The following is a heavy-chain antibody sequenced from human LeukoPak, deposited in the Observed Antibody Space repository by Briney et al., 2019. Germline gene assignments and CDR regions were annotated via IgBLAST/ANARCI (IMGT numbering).Heavy chain of an antibody. CDR3: ARDRVGRYFDWLTEIYYFDY. Sequence: PGGSLRLSCAASGFTFSSYSMNWVRQAPGKGLEWVSSISSSSSYIYYADSVKGRFTISRDNAKNSLYLQMNSLRAEDTAVHYCARDRVGRYFDWLTEIYYFDYWGQGTLVTVSS. CDR1: GFTFSSYS. CDR2: ISSSSSYI. D-gene: IGHD3-9*01. J-gene: IGHJ4*02. V-gene: IGHV3-21*01.